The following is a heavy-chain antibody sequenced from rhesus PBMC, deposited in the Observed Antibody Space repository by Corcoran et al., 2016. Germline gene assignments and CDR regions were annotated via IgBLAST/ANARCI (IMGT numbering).Heavy chain of an antibody. CDR3: AGAPLYGSTLFDY. D-gene: IGHD4-29*01. CDR1: GGSISSNY. V-gene: IGHV4-160*01. Sequence: QVQLQESGPGLVKPSETLSLTCAVSGGSISSNYWSWIRQPPGKGLEWIGRFFGSGGSTTHTPSHKRRVPLSTGPSQDQFSLKLGSVTAADTAVYFCAGAPLYGSTLFDYWGQGVLVTVSS. CDR2: FFGSGGST. J-gene: IGHJ4*01.